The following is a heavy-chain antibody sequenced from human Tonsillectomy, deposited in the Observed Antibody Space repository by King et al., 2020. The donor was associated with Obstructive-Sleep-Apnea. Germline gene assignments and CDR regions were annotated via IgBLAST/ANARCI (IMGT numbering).Heavy chain of an antibody. CDR1: GYTFINYD. V-gene: IGHV1-8*01. D-gene: IGHD6-13*01. J-gene: IGHJ5*02. Sequence: VQLVESGAEVKNPGASMKVSCKASGYTFINYDINWVRRATGQGLEWMGWMNPNSGGTGYAEKFRDRVTMTRDTSISTAYMELSSLRSDDTAVYYCVTSGYSTSWHPWFDRWGQGTLVTVSS. CDR3: VTSGYSTSWHPWFDR. CDR2: MNPNSGGT.